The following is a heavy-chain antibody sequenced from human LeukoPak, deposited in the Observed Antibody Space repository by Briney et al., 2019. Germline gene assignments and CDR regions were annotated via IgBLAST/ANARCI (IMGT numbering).Heavy chain of an antibody. CDR2: INAGNGNT. V-gene: IGHV1-3*01. Sequence: ASVKVSCKASGYTFTSYAMHWVRQAPGQRLEWMGWINAGNGNTKYSQKFQGRVTITRDTSASTAYMELSSLRSEDTAVYYCAREGGYCSGGSCYFWFDPWGQGTLVTVSS. D-gene: IGHD2-15*01. CDR3: AREGGYCSGGSCYFWFDP. J-gene: IGHJ5*02. CDR1: GYTFTSYA.